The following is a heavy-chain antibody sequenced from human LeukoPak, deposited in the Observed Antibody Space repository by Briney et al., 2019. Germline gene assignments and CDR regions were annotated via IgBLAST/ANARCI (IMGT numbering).Heavy chain of an antibody. Sequence: PGGSLRLSCAASGLTFSNYAMSWVRQAPGRGLDWVAFIRYVGSNKYCAAFVKGRFTISRDNSKNTLYLQMNSLRAEDTAVYYCAKIAMIVVVDAFDIWGQGTMVTVSS. J-gene: IGHJ3*02. CDR1: GLTFSNYA. CDR3: AKIAMIVVVDAFDI. V-gene: IGHV3-30*02. D-gene: IGHD3-22*01. CDR2: IRYVGSNK.